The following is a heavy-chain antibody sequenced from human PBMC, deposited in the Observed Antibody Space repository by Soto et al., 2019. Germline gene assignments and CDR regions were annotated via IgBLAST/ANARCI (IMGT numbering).Heavy chain of an antibody. J-gene: IGHJ6*02. CDR3: ARGRGWPNYYYYYGMDV. Sequence: GSLRLSCAASGFPFSSYSMNWVRPAPGKGLEWVSSISSSSSYIYYADSVKGRFTTSRDNAKNSLYLQMNSLRAEDTAVYYCARGRGWPNYYYYYGMDVWGQGTTVTVSS. CDR1: GFPFSSYS. CDR2: ISSSSSYI. D-gene: IGHD6-19*01. V-gene: IGHV3-21*01.